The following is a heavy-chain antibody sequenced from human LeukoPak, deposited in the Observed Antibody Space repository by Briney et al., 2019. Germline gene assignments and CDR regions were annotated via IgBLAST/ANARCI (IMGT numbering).Heavy chain of an antibody. CDR2: IWYDGSNK. D-gene: IGHD6-19*01. Sequence: HSGGSLRLSCAASGFTFSSYGMHWVRQAPGKGLEWVAVIWYDGSNKYYADSVKGRFTISRDNSKNTLYLQVSSLRAEDTAVYYCARPGIAVAGEFFDYWGQGTLVTVSS. V-gene: IGHV3-33*01. CDR3: ARPGIAVAGEFFDY. CDR1: GFTFSSYG. J-gene: IGHJ4*02.